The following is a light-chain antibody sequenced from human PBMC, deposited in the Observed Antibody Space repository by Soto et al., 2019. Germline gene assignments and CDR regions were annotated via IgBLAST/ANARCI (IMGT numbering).Light chain of an antibody. CDR3: SSYTSSSTRV. Sequence: QSVLTHPASQSGTPGQSITISCTGTSSDDGGYNYVSWYQQHPGKAPNLMIYDVSNRPSGVSNRFSGSKSGNTASLTISGLQAEDEADYYCSSYTSSSTRVFGTGTKVTVL. CDR1: SSDDGGYNY. V-gene: IGLV2-14*01. CDR2: DVS. J-gene: IGLJ1*01.